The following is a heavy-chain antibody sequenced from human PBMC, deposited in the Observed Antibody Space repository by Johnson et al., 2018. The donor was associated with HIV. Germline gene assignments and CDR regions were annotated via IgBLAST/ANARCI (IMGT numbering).Heavy chain of an antibody. CDR1: GFTVRSNY. CDR2: IYSGGST. D-gene: IGHD3-22*01. Sequence: EVQLVESGGGLVKPGGSLRLSCAASGFTVRSNYMRWVRQAPGKGLEWVAVIYSGGSTYYADSVKGRFTISRDNSKNTLYLQMNSLRAEDTAVYYCARDGQDRDDAFDIWGQGTMVTVSS. V-gene: IGHV3-66*01. J-gene: IGHJ3*02. CDR3: ARDGQDRDDAFDI.